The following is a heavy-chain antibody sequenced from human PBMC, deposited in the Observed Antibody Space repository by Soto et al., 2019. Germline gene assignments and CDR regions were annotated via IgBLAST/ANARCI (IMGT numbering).Heavy chain of an antibody. J-gene: IGHJ6*03. CDR3: ATSIYSTSWFGHYNMDV. CDR2: IRVYNGKT. Sequence: ASVKVSCKTSGYTFRSQEITWVRQAPGQGLEWMGCIRVYNGKTYYEESLQGRVTMTTDTSTSTAYMELRNLRSDDTAVYYCATSIYSTSWFGHYNMDVWGQGTTVTVSS. D-gene: IGHD2-2*01. V-gene: IGHV1-18*01. CDR1: GYTFRSQE.